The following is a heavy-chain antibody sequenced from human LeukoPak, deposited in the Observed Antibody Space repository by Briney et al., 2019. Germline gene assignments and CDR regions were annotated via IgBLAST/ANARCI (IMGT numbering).Heavy chain of an antibody. CDR2: IYHSGST. D-gene: IGHD6-19*01. V-gene: IGHV4-38-2*02. CDR3: TRNSGWYGIS. Sequence: SETLSLTCTVSGYSISSGYYWGWIRQPPGKGLEWIGSIYHSGSTYYNPSLKSRVTMSVDASKNQFSLKLSSVTAADTAVYYCTRNSGWYGISWGQGTLVTVSS. J-gene: IGHJ4*02. CDR1: GYSISSGYY.